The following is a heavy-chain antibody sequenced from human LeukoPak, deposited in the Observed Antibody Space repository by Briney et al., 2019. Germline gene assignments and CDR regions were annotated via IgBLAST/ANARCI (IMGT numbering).Heavy chain of an antibody. V-gene: IGHV4-39*01. CDR3: ARHRYYDILTGYYRGDFFDY. J-gene: IGHJ4*02. CDR1: GGSISSSSYY. D-gene: IGHD3-9*01. Sequence: SETLSLTCTVSGGSISSSSYYWGWIRQPPGKGLEWIGSIYYSGSTYYNPSLKSRVTISVDTSKNQFSLKLSSVTAADTAVYYCARHRYYDILTGYYRGDFFDYWGQGTLVTVSS. CDR2: IYYSGST.